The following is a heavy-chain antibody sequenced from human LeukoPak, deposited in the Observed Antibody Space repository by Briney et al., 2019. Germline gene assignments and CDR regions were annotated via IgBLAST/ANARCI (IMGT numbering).Heavy chain of an antibody. J-gene: IGHJ5*02. D-gene: IGHD3-3*01. CDR3: ARSQLTYYDFWSGYYGGWFDP. Sequence: GESLKISCKGSGYSFTNYWSGWVRQMPGKRMERMGIIYPGDSATRCSPAFQGQVTNSADKSISTAYLQWSSLKASHTAMYYCARSQLTYYDFWSGYYGGWFDPWGQGTLVTVSS. V-gene: IGHV5-51*01. CDR1: GYSFTNYW. CDR2: IYPGDSAT.